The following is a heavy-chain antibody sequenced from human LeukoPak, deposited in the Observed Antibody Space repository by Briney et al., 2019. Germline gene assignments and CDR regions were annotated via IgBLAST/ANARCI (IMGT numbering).Heavy chain of an antibody. CDR3: FLALDILTGYYKDY. D-gene: IGHD3-9*01. Sequence: GGSLRLSCAASGFTFSSYWMHWVRQAPGKGLVWVSRINSDGSSTSYADSVKGRFTISRDNAKNTLYLQMNSLRAEDTAVYYCFLALDILTGYYKDYWGQGTLVTVSS. V-gene: IGHV3-74*01. J-gene: IGHJ4*02. CDR1: GFTFSSYW. CDR2: INSDGSST.